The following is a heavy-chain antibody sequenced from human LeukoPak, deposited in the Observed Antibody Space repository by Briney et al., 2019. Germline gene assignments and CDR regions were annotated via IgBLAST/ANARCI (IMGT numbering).Heavy chain of an antibody. V-gene: IGHV1-2*02. CDR1: GYTFTGYY. CDR3: ATHRISYYYDSSGLPKEYFQH. Sequence: ASVKVSCKASGYTFTGYYMHWVRQAPGQGLEWMGWINPNSGGTNYAQKFQGRVTMTEDTSTDTAYMELSSLRSEDTAVYYCATHRISYYYDSSGLPKEYFQHWGQGTLVTVSS. CDR2: INPNSGGT. D-gene: IGHD3-22*01. J-gene: IGHJ1*01.